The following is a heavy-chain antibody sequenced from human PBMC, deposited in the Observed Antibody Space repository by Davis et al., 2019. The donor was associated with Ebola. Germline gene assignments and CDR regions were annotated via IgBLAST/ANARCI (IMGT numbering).Heavy chain of an antibody. J-gene: IGHJ4*02. V-gene: IGHV1-18*04. CDR2: ISAYNGNT. CDR1: RYTFTSHG. CDR3: ARAQFPTTSDH. Sequence: AASVKVSCKASRYTFTSHGISWVRQAPGQGLEWMGWISAYNGNTNYAQKLQGRVTMTTDTATTTAYLEVGSLRSGDTAVYYCARAQFPTTSDHWGQGTLVTVSS. D-gene: IGHD1-1*01.